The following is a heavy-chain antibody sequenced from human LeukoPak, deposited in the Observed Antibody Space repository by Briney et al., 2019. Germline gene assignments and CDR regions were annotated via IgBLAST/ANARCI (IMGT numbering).Heavy chain of an antibody. V-gene: IGHV5-51*01. CDR3: ARTSGSIYNWFDP. CDR1: GYIFTSYW. Sequence: GESLKISCKGSGYIFTSYWIGRVRQLPGKGLEWMVIIYPGDSDTRYSPYFQAQVTISADKSISTAYLQWSSLKASDTAMYYCARTSGSIYNWFDPWGQGTLVTVSS. J-gene: IGHJ5*02. CDR2: IYPGDSDT. D-gene: IGHD3-10*01.